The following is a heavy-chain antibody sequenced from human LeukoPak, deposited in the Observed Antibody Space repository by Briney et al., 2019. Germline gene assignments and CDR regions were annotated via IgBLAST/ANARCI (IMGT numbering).Heavy chain of an antibody. CDR1: GFTFSNYA. J-gene: IGHJ6*03. CDR2: IGYRGGSI. D-gene: IGHD3-16*02. Sequence: GGSLRLSCAASGFTFSNYAVSWVRQAPGKGLEWVSIIGYRGGSIYYAYSVQGRFTISRDNSKNTLSLQMNGLRPEDTAVYYCAKSWGYTRPYYNYMDVWGKGTTVTASS. CDR3: AKSWGYTRPYYNYMDV. V-gene: IGHV3-23*01.